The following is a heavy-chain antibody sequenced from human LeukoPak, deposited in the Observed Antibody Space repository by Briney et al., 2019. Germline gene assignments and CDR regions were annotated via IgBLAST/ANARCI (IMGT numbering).Heavy chain of an antibody. J-gene: IGHJ5*02. CDR2: IIPIFGTA. Sequence: ASVKVSCKASGGTFSSYAISWVRQAPGQGLEWMGGIIPIFGTANYAQKFQGRVTITTDESTGTAYMELSSLRSEDTAVYYCARGHCSSTSCYEGLDWFDPWGQGTLVTVSS. V-gene: IGHV1-69*05. CDR1: GGTFSSYA. CDR3: ARGHCSSTSCYEGLDWFDP. D-gene: IGHD2-2*01.